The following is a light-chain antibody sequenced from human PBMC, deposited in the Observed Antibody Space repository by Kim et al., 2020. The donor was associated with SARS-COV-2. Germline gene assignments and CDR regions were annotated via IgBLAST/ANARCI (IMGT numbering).Light chain of an antibody. J-gene: IGKJ2*01. CDR2: GAS. CDR1: QSVSSN. CDR3: QQYNNWPPQYT. Sequence: EIVMTQSPATLSVSPGERATLSCRASQSVSSNLAWYQQKPGQAPRLLIYGASTRATGTPARFSGSGSGTEFTLTISSLQSEDFAVYYCQQYNNWPPQYTFGQGTKLEI. V-gene: IGKV3-15*01.